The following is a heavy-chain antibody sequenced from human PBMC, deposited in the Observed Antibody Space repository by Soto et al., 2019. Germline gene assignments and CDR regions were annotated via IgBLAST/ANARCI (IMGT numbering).Heavy chain of an antibody. CDR2: IYYSGST. D-gene: IGHD3-10*01. CDR1: GGSVSSGDYF. J-gene: IGHJ6*02. V-gene: IGHV4-61*08. Sequence: DTLSLTCTVSGGSVSSGDYFWSWLRQSPGKRLEWIAYIYYSGSTNYNPSLKSRATISVDTSKSQVSLTLTSMTAADAALYYCARSPNYYYYGFDVWGQGTAVTVSS. CDR3: ARSPNYYYYGFDV.